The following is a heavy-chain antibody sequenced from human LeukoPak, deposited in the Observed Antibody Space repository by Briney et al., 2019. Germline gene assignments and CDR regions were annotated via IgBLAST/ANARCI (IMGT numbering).Heavy chain of an antibody. CDR1: GFTFSSYA. D-gene: IGHD1-26*01. V-gene: IGHV3-23*01. Sequence: GGSLRLSCAASGFTFSSYAMSWVRQAPGKGLEWVSAISGSGGSTYYADSVKGRLTIASDKSKNTLYLQMNSLRAEDTAVYYCAKKWELDYWGQGTLVTVSS. J-gene: IGHJ4*02. CDR3: AKKWELDY. CDR2: ISGSGGST.